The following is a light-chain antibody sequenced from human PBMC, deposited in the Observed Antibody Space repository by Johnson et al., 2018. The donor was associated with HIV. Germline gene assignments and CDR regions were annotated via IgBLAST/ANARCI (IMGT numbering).Light chain of an antibody. V-gene: IGLV1-51*02. Sequence: QSVLTQPPSVSAAPGQKVTISCSGSSSNIGNNYVSWYQQLPGTAPKLLIYENNKRPSGIPDRFSASKSGTSATLDITGLQTGDAADYYCGTWDSSLAAHYVFGTGPELTVL. J-gene: IGLJ1*01. CDR1: SSNIGNNY. CDR3: GTWDSSLAAHYV. CDR2: ENN.